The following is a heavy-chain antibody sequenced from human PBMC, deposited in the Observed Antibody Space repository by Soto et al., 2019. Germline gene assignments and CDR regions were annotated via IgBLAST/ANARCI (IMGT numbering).Heavy chain of an antibody. D-gene: IGHD4-17*01. Sequence: PEGTLRRSCAASGLTLNDYYMDCIRQAPGKGLEWVGRVRKRANSYTTEYAASVKGRFTISRDDSENSLYLQMNSLKSEDSAFYYCSRYILTTCVRYSDLLRQGTLFTASS. J-gene: IGHJ4*02. CDR2: VRKRANSYTT. CDR1: GLTLNDYY. CDR3: SRYILTTCVRYSDL. V-gene: IGHV3-72*01.